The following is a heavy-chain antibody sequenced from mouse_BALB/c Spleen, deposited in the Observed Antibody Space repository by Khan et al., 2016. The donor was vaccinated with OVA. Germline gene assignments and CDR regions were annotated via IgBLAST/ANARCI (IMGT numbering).Heavy chain of an antibody. CDR2: IYPGTDNT. Sequence: VQLQQSGAELVRPGTSVKLSCKTSGYIFTSYWIHWVKQRSGQGLEWIARIYPGTDNTYYNEKFKDKATLTADKSSSTAYLQLSSLKSEDSAVFFCAREEALFDFDYWGQGTTLTVSS. CDR1: GYIFTSYW. CDR3: AREEALFDFDY. D-gene: IGHD3-2*02. J-gene: IGHJ2*01. V-gene: IGHV1S132*01.